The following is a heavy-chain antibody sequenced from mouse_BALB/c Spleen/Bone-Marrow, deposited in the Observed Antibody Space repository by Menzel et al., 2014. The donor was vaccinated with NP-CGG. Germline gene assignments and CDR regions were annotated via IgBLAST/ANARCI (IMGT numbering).Heavy chain of an antibody. CDR2: INPYNDGT. Sequence: EVQLQQSGPELVKPGASVKMSCKASGYTFTSYVMHWVKQKPGQGHEWIGYINPYNDGTKYNEKFKGKATLTSDKSSSTAYMELSSLTSEDSAVYYCARLDYYGSSFYWYFDVWGAGTTVTVSS. D-gene: IGHD1-1*01. J-gene: IGHJ1*01. CDR3: ARLDYYGSSFYWYFDV. CDR1: GYTFTSYV. V-gene: IGHV1-14*01.